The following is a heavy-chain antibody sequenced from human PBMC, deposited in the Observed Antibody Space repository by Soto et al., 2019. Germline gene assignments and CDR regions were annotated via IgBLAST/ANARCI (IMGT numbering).Heavy chain of an antibody. J-gene: IGHJ4*02. V-gene: IGHV1-58*01. CDR1: GVTFTSSA. CDR2: IVVGSGNT. Sequence: QMQLVQSGPEVKKPGTSVKVSCKASGVTFTSSAVQWVRQARGQRLEWIGWIVVGSGNTNYAQKFQERVTITRDMSTSTAYMELSSLRSEDTAVYYCAAARYYDSSGYPAREDYWGQGTLVTVSS. D-gene: IGHD3-22*01. CDR3: AAARYYDSSGYPAREDY.